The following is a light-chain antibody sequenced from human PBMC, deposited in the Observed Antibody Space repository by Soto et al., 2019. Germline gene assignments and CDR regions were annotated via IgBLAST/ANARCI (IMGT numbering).Light chain of an antibody. V-gene: IGKV3-15*01. Sequence: EIVLTQSPGTLSLSPGERATLSCRASQSLSNSFIAWYQQKAGQAPRLLIRGASTRATGIPARFSGSGSGTEFTLTISSLQSEDFAVYYCQQYNDWPRTFGQGTKVDIK. J-gene: IGKJ1*01. CDR3: QQYNDWPRT. CDR1: QSLSNS. CDR2: GAS.